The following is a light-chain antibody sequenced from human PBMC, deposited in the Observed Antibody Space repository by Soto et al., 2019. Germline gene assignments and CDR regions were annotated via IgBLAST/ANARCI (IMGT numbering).Light chain of an antibody. CDR1: QSISSS. CDR2: AAS. J-gene: IGKJ3*01. Sequence: EIEMTQSPSTLSASVGERATLTCRASQSISSSLAWYQQKPGKAPKLMIYAASSLDSGIPSRFSGSGSGTDFTLTISSLQPEDFATYYWQHDNSLPFTFGPGTKVDI. CDR3: QHDNSLPFT. V-gene: IGKV1-12*01.